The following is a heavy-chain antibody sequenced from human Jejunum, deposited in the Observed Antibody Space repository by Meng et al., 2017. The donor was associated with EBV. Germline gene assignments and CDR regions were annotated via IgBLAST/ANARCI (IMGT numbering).Heavy chain of an antibody. D-gene: IGHD3-22*01. J-gene: IGHJ4*02. V-gene: IGHV4-4*02. CDR3: AGNGYYALEY. Sequence: HVRESGASLEKLSVTLSRSCVVSVGSISDNDWWSWVRQPPGKGLEWLGEIYHGGGTNYNPSLESRVTISVDKSKNQFSLKLNSVTVADTAVYYCAGNGYYALEYWGPGILVTVSS. CDR1: VGSISDNDW. CDR2: IYHGGGT.